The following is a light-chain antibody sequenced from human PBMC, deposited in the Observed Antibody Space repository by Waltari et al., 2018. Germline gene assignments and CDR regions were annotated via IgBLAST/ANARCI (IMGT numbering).Light chain of an antibody. CDR1: QSVSSDY. V-gene: IGKV3-20*01. Sequence: EIVLTQSPGTLSLSPGERATLSCRASQSVSSDYLAWYQQKPGQAPRLLISAASSRATGIPDRFSVSGSGTHFTLTIGRLEPEDFAVYYCQQYSSSLYTFGQGTKVEI. CDR3: QQYSSSLYT. J-gene: IGKJ2*01. CDR2: AAS.